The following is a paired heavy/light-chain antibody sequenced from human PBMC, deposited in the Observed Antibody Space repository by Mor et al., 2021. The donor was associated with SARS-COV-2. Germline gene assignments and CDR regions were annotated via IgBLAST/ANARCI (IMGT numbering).Light chain of an antibody. V-gene: IGKV3-11*01. CDR3: QQRSNWPPWT. Sequence: EIVLTQSPATLSLSPGERATLSCRASQSVSSYLAWYQQKPGQAPRLLVYDASHRATGIPARFSGSGSGTDFTLTISSLEPEDFAVYYCQQRSNWPPWTFGQGTKVEIK. J-gene: IGKJ1*01. CDR1: QSVSSY. CDR2: DAS.
Heavy chain of an antibody. CDR2: IYDGGST. D-gene: IGHD1-7*01. V-gene: IGHV4-59*11. J-gene: IGHJ1*01. Sequence: QVQLQESGPGLLKPSETLSLTCTVSGGSISNHHWNWIRQPPGRGLEWIGYIYDGGSTNYNPSLKSRVTISVDTSKNQFSLRLSSVTAADTAVYYCARDSQSGTAAEYFQHWGQGTLVTVSS. CDR3: ARDSQSGTAAEYFQH. CDR1: GGSISNHH.